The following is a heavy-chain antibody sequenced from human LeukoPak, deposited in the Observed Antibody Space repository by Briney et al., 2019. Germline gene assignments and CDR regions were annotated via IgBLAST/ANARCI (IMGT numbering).Heavy chain of an antibody. J-gene: IGHJ4*02. V-gene: IGHV3-33*01. Sequence: GGSLRLSCAASGFTFSSYGMHWVRQAPGKGLEWVAVIWYDGSNKYYADSVKGRFTTSRDNSKNTLYLQMNSLRAEDTAVYYCARDGSVVVVTYYFDYWGQGTLVTVSS. CDR2: IWYDGSNK. CDR3: ARDGSVVVVTYYFDY. D-gene: IGHD2-15*01. CDR1: GFTFSSYG.